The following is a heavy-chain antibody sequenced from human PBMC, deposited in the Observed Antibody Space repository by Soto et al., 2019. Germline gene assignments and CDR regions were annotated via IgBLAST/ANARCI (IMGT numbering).Heavy chain of an antibody. CDR3: ARGWPRYYFDY. CDR1: GGSISSYY. Sequence: PSETLSLTCTVSGGSISSYYWSWIRQPPGKGLEWIGYIYYSGSTNYNPSLKSRVTISVDTSKNQFSLKLSSVTAADTAVYYCARGWPRYYFDYWGQGTLVTVSS. D-gene: IGHD6-19*01. V-gene: IGHV4-59*01. J-gene: IGHJ4*02. CDR2: IYYSGST.